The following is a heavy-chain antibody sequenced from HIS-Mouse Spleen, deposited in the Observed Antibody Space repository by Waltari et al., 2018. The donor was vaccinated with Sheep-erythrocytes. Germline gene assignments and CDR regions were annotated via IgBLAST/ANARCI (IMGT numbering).Heavy chain of an antibody. CDR2: LYYIGST. CDR3: ARALANWGSSFDY. Sequence: QVQLQESGPGLVKPSQTLSLTCTVSGGSISSGDYYWSWIRQPPGKGLEWIGYLYYIGSTYYNPSLKSRVTRSVDTSKNQCSLKLSSVTAADTAVYYCARALANWGSSFDYWGQGTLVTVSS. V-gene: IGHV4-30-4*01. CDR1: GGSISSGDYY. J-gene: IGHJ4*02. D-gene: IGHD7-27*01.